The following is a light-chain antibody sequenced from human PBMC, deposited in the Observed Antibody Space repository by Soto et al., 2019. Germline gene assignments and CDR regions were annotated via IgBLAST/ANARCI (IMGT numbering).Light chain of an antibody. CDR3: SSYTTSSTWV. V-gene: IGLV2-14*01. Sequence: QSALTQPASVSGSPGQAITISCTGTSSDIGGYNYVSWYQQHPGKAPKLMIYEVSNRPPGVSNRFSGSKSDNTASLTISGRQPEDEAYYYCSSYTTSSTWVFGGGTQLTVL. CDR1: SSDIGGYNY. J-gene: IGLJ3*02. CDR2: EVS.